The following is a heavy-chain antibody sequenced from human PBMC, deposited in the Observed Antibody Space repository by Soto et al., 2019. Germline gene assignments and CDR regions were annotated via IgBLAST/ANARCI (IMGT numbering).Heavy chain of an antibody. CDR2: IWHDGSEI. V-gene: IGHV3-33*06. Sequence: GWSLRLSCVVPGSIFIGYGMHWVRQAPGKGLEWVAVIWHDGSEIYYADSVKGRFTISRDNSKNTLYLQMNNLRDEDTAVYYCAKDFIANNGVWEAFDMWGRGTEVTVSS. D-gene: IGHD2-8*01. J-gene: IGHJ3*02. CDR3: AKDFIANNGVWEAFDM. CDR1: GSIFIGYG.